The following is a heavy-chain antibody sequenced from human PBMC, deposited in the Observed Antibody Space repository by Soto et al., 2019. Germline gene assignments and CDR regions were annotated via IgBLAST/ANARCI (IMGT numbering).Heavy chain of an antibody. Sequence: SETLSLTCAVYGGSFSCYYWSWIRQPPGKGLEWIGEINHSGSTNYNPSLKSRVTISVDTSKNKFSLKLSSVTAADTAVYYCARGGYDFWSGRNWFDPWGQGTLVTVS. CDR1: GGSFSCYY. V-gene: IGHV4-34*01. CDR3: ARGGYDFWSGRNWFDP. J-gene: IGHJ5*02. CDR2: INHSGST. D-gene: IGHD3-3*01.